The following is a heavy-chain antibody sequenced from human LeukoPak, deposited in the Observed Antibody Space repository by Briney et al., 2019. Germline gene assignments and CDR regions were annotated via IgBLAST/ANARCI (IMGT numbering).Heavy chain of an antibody. CDR2: IKEDASEE. V-gene: IGHV3-7*01. CDR3: AIAAGWELGY. D-gene: IGHD6-25*01. Sequence: GGSLRLSCAVSGFTSSRHWMSWVRQTPEKGLEWVANIKEDASEENYVDSVKGRLTISRDNAKNSLYLQMNSLRAEDTAVYYCAIAAGWELGYWGQGTLATVSS. CDR1: GFTSSRHW. J-gene: IGHJ4*02.